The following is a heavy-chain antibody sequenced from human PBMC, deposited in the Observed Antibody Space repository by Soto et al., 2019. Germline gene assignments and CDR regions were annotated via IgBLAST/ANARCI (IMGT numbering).Heavy chain of an antibody. CDR3: SRDLYYYGLGSYGY. CDR1: GFTFSDYY. V-gene: IGHV3-11*01. J-gene: IGHJ4*02. D-gene: IGHD3-10*01. Sequence: QVQLVESGGGLVKPGGSLRLSCAASGFTFSDYYMSWIRQAPGKGLEGVSYISSSGSTIYYADSVKGRFTISRDNANNTMYLQMNSLRAEDTAVYYCSRDLYYYGLGSYGYWGQGTLVTVSS. CDR2: ISSSGSTI.